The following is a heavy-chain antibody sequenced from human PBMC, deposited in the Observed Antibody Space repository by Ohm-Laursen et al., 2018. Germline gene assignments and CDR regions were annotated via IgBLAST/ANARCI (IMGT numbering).Heavy chain of an antibody. Sequence: GSLRLFCSASGFTFRTYSMNWVRQSPGKGLEWLSYIDASGGTIYYADSVKGRLTISRDNAKNSLYLQMSGLRGEDTAVYYCARGAPFYGGFDYWGQGTLVTVSS. V-gene: IGHV3-48*01. CDR1: GFTFRTYS. D-gene: IGHD4-17*01. J-gene: IGHJ4*02. CDR2: IDASGGTI. CDR3: ARGAPFYGGFDY.